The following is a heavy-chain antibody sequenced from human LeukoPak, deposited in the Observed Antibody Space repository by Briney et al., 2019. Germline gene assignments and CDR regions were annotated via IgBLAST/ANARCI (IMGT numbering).Heavy chain of an antibody. D-gene: IGHD6-25*01. CDR2: ISSSSSYT. CDR1: GSTFSDYY. V-gene: IGHV3-11*03. CDR3: ASGPLAYSSGWEFDY. J-gene: IGHJ4*02. Sequence: PGGSLRLSCAAAGSTFSDYYRSWIRQAPGKGLEWVSYISSSSSYTNYADSVKGRFTISRDNAKNSLYLQMNSLRAEDTAVYYCASGPLAYSSGWEFDYWGQGTLVTVSS.